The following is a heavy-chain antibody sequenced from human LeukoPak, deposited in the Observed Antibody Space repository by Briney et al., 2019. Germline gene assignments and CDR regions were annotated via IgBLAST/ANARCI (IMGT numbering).Heavy chain of an antibody. CDR2: IIPIFGIA. CDR3: ARGKGWFDP. Sequence: SVKVSCKASGGTFSSYAISWVRQAPGQGLEWMGRIIPIFGIANYAQKFQGRVTITADKSTSTVYMELSSLRSEDTAAYYCARGKGWFDPWGQGTLVTVSS. CDR1: GGTFSSYA. J-gene: IGHJ5*02. V-gene: IGHV1-69*04.